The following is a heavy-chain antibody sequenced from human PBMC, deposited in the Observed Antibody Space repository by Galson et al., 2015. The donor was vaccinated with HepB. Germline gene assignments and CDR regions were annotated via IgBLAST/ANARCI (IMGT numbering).Heavy chain of an antibody. J-gene: IGHJ6*02. V-gene: IGHV1-18*04. Sequence: SVKVSCKASGYTFTSYGISWVRQAPGQGLEWMGWISAYNGNTNYAQKLQGRVTMTTDTSTSTAYMELRSLRSDDTAVYYCARAPSPKRWLQFSDYYGMDVWGQGTTVTVSS. CDR3: ARAPSPKRWLQFSDYYGMDV. CDR2: ISAYNGNT. CDR1: GYTFTSYG. D-gene: IGHD5-24*01.